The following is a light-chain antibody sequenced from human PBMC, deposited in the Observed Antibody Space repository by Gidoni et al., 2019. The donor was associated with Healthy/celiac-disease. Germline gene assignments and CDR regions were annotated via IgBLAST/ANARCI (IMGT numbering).Light chain of an antibody. CDR3: AAWDDSLNGRV. V-gene: IGLV1-44*01. CDR1: SSNIGSNT. J-gene: IGLJ3*02. CDR2: SNN. Sequence: QSVLTQPHSASETPGQRVTISCSGSSSNIGSNTVNWYQQLPGTAPKLLIYSNNQRPSGVPDRFSGSKSGTSASLAISGLQSEDEADYYCAAWDDSLNGRVFGGGTKLTVL.